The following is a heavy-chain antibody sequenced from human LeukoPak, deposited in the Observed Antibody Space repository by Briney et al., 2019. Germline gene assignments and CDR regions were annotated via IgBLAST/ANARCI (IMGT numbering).Heavy chain of an antibody. D-gene: IGHD6-13*01. Sequence: PGGSLRLSCAASGFTFSSYSMNWVRQAPGKGLEGVSSISSSSSYIYYADSVKGRFNISRDNAKNSLYMQMNSLRAEDTAVYYCTIDLSRIAAADLDYWGQGTLVTVSS. CDR2: ISSSSSYI. J-gene: IGHJ4*02. CDR3: TIDLSRIAAADLDY. V-gene: IGHV3-21*01. CDR1: GFTFSSYS.